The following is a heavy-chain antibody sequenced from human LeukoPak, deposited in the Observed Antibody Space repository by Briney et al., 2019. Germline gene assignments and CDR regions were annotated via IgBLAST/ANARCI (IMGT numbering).Heavy chain of an antibody. CDR2: IIPIFGTA. V-gene: IGHV1-69*13. CDR3: ARRNSGYGYYYFDY. Sequence: ASVKVSCKASGGTFSSYAISWVRQAPGQGLEWMGGIIPIFGTANYAQKFQGRVMITADESTSTAYMELSSLRSEDTAVYYCARRNSGYGYYYFDYWGQGTLVTVSS. CDR1: GGTFSSYA. D-gene: IGHD5-12*01. J-gene: IGHJ4*02.